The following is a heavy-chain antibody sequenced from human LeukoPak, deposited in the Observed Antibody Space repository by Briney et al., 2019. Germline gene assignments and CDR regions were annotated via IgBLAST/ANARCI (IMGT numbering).Heavy chain of an antibody. Sequence: GGSLRLSCAASGFTFSDYWMHWVRQAPGKGLVWVSRINGDGRSTSYADSVKGRFTISRDNAKNTLYLQMNSLRVEDTAVYYCARDLGYWGQGTLVTVSS. J-gene: IGHJ4*02. CDR1: GFTFSDYW. CDR3: ARDLGY. CDR2: INGDGRST. V-gene: IGHV3-74*01.